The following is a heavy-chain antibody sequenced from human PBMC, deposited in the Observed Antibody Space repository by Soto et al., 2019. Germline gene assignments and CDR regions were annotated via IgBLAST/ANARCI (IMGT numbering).Heavy chain of an antibody. J-gene: IGHJ5*02. CDR2: IYSSGST. CDR3: ARGQRFSDWFDP. V-gene: IGHV4-4*07. D-gene: IGHD3-3*01. CDR1: GGGVGSQY. Sequence: XASLALTCTICGGGVGSQYGTWIRQPAGKGLEWIGRIYSSGSTQYNPSLQSRVTMSLDTSKNQFSLRLESVTAADTAVYYCARGQRFSDWFDPWGQRTLVTVSS.